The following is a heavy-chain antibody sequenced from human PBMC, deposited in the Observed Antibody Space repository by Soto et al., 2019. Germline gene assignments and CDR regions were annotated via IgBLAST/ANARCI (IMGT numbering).Heavy chain of an antibody. Sequence: SETLSLTCTVSGGSISSYYWSWIRQPPGKGLEWIGYIYYSGSTNYNPSLKSRVTISVDTSKNQFSLKLSSVTVAATAVYYCAECITALRYWFVPGGQGTLVTVST. CDR2: IYYSGST. V-gene: IGHV4-59*01. CDR3: AECITALRYWFVP. J-gene: IGHJ5*02. CDR1: GGSISSYY. D-gene: IGHD5-12*01.